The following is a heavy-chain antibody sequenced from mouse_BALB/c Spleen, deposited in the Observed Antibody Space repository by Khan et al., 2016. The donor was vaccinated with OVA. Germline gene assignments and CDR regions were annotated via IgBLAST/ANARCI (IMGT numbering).Heavy chain of an antibody. CDR1: GYTFTNYG. V-gene: IGHV9-3-1*01. J-gene: IGHJ4*01. Sequence: QIQLVQSGPELKKPGETVKISCKASGYTFTNYGMNWVKQSPGKALKWMGWINTYTGEPTYADDFKGRFAFSLATSASTASLQINNLKNEDTATYFCARPPYFSYTLDYWGQGTSVTVSS. CDR2: INTYTGEP. CDR3: ARPPYFSYTLDY. D-gene: IGHD2-10*01.